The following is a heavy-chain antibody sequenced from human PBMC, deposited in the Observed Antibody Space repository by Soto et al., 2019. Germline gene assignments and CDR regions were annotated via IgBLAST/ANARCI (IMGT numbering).Heavy chain of an antibody. V-gene: IGHV4-39*01. Sequence: PSETLSLTCTVSGGSICSSSYYWGCIRQPPGKGLEWIGSIYYSGSTYYNPSLKSRVTISVDTSKNQFSLKLSSVTAADTAVYYCARVTYYYGSGSYYPVAFDIWGQGTMVTVPS. D-gene: IGHD3-10*01. CDR1: GGSICSSSYY. CDR3: ARVTYYYGSGSYYPVAFDI. CDR2: IYYSGST. J-gene: IGHJ3*02.